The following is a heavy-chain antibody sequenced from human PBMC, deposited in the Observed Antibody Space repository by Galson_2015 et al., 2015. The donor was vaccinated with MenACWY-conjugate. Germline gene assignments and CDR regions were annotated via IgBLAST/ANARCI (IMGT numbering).Heavy chain of an antibody. CDR3: AKPISSYYDFMTGDS. D-gene: IGHD3-3*01. CDR1: GFTFSNYG. V-gene: IGHV3-23*01. CDR2: INNRGSAT. Sequence: SLRLSCAASGFTFSNYGMTWVRQAPGKGLEWVSSINNRGSATYYVDSVKGRFTISRDNSKNTLFLQMNSLRAEDTALYYCAKPISSYYDFMTGDSWGQGTLVTVSS. J-gene: IGHJ4*02.